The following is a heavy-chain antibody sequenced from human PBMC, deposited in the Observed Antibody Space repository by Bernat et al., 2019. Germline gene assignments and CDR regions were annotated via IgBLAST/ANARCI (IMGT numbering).Heavy chain of an antibody. J-gene: IGHJ6*02. V-gene: IGHV4-59*01. CDR1: GGSISDSY. CDR3: AKEADV. Sequence: QVQLQESGPGLVKPSETLSLTCSVFGGSISDSYWSWIRQPPGKGLEWIGSISYSGSTNYNPSLKSRVTMSMDTSKNQFSLKLTSVTAADTAMYYCAKEADVWGQGTMVIV. CDR2: ISYSGST.